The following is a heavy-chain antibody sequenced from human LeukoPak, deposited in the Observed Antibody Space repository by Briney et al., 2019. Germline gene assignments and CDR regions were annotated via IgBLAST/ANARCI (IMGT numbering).Heavy chain of an antibody. D-gene: IGHD1-26*01. CDR3: ARLGVGDAFDI. V-gene: IGHV3-64*01. CDR2: ISSHGGST. J-gene: IGHJ3*02. CDR1: GFTFSTYG. Sequence: GGSLRLSCAASGFTFSTYGMHWVRQAPGKGLEYVSAISSHGGSTYYANSVKGRFTISRDNSKNTLYLQMGSLRAEDMAVYYCARLGVGDAFDIWGQGTMVTVSS.